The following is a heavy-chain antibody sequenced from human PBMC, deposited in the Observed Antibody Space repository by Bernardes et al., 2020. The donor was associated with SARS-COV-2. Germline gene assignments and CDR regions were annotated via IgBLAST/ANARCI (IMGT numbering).Heavy chain of an antibody. V-gene: IGHV5-51*01. CDR3: ARTLSPSIRAGETTFDL. D-gene: IGHD1-7*01. CDR1: GYDFSSYW. J-gene: IGHJ4*02. Sequence: GESLKISCKGSGYDFSSYWIGWVRQKPGKGLEWMGIIFPGDSDTRYSPSFHGQVTFSGDTAISSAYLHWSSLKASDTALYFCARTLSPSIRAGETTFDLWGQGTLVTVAS. CDR2: IFPGDSDT.